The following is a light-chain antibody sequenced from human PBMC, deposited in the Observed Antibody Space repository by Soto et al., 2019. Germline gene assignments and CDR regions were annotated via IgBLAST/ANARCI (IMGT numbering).Light chain of an antibody. V-gene: IGKV3-20*01. CDR1: QSFSSSY. CDR3: QQYGSSRWT. J-gene: IGKJ1*01. CDR2: GAA. Sequence: EIVFTQSPGTLSLSPGERATLSCRASQSFSSSYLALYQQKPGQAPRLLIYGAASRATGIPDRLSGSGSGTDFTLTISRLEPEDFAVDYCQQYGSSRWTFGQGTKVDI.